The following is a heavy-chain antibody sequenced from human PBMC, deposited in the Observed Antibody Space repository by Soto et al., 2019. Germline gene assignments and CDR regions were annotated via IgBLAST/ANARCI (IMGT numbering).Heavy chain of an antibody. V-gene: IGHV4-4*08. CDR2: IYINGDT. D-gene: IGHD1-26*01. CDR1: GGSISSFH. Sequence: QVHLQESGPGLVQPSETLSLTCTVSGGSISSFHWSWIRQPPGKGLEWIVYIYINGDTPYDPSLKGRITISRDTSKNQISLMVTRVSAADTAVYYCAGDMWSGSYRFDYWGQGTLVVVSS. CDR3: AGDMWSGSYRFDY. J-gene: IGHJ4*02.